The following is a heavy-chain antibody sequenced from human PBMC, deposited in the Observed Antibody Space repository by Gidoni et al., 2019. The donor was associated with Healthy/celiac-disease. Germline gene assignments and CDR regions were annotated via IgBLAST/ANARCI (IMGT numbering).Heavy chain of an antibody. CDR3: ARDDGDSSSWYDPQAKSLLFDY. CDR2: IYHGGST. Sequence: VQLQEPGPGRVKPSETLSLTSAVAGYSISSGYHWGGIRQPPGKGLEGIGSIYHGGSTYYNPSLQSRVTISVGTSKNQFSLKLISVTAAYTAVYYCARDDGDSSSWYDPQAKSLLFDYWGQGTLVTVSS. D-gene: IGHD6-13*01. J-gene: IGHJ4*02. V-gene: IGHV4-38-2*02. CDR1: GYSISSGYH.